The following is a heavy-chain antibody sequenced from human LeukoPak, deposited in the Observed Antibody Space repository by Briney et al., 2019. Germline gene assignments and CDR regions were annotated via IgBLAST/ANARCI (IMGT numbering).Heavy chain of an antibody. V-gene: IGHV3-23*01. Sequence: GESLRLSCAASGFTFSSYAMSWVRQAPGNGLEWVSAISGSGGSTYYADSVKGRFTISRDNSKNTLYLQMNSLRAEDTAVYYCAKAYGSGNYYLAYWGQGTLVTVSS. CDR1: GFTFSSYA. J-gene: IGHJ4*02. CDR3: AKAYGSGNYYLAY. D-gene: IGHD3-10*01. CDR2: ISGSGGST.